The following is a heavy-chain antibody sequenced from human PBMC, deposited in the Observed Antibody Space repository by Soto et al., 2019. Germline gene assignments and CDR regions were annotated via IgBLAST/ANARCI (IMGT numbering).Heavy chain of an antibody. Sequence: SGTLSLTFTVSGGSISSGGYYWSWIRQHPGKGLECIGYIYYTGTTYYNPSLKSRLTISLDTSKNQFSLNLTSVTAADTAVYYCARGGDSTDFDYWSQGTLVTVSS. CDR1: GGSISSGGYY. CDR3: ARGGDSTDFDY. V-gene: IGHV4-31*03. D-gene: IGHD2-21*02. CDR2: IYYTGTT. J-gene: IGHJ4*02.